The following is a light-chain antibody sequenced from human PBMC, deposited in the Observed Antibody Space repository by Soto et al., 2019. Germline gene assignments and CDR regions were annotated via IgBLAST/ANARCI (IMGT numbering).Light chain of an antibody. Sequence: EIVLTQPPGTLSLSPGERATLSCRACQSVSISFLSWYQQNPGQSPRLLIYGASGRATGIPDRFSGSGSGTDFTLTISSLEPEDFAVYYCQQRSNWPPITLGQGPRLEI. V-gene: IGKV3D-20*02. CDR1: QSVSISF. CDR3: QQRSNWPPIT. J-gene: IGKJ5*01. CDR2: GAS.